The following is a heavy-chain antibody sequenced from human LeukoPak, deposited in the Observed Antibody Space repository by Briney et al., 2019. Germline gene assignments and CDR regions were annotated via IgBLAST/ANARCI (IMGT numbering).Heavy chain of an antibody. CDR2: IIPIFGTA. V-gene: IGHV1-69*13. D-gene: IGHD3-22*01. J-gene: IGHJ3*02. CDR1: GGTFSSYA. Sequence: SVKVSCKASGGTFSSYAISWVRQAPGQGLEWMGGIIPIFGTANYAQKFQGRVTITADESTSTPYMELSSLRSEDTAVYYCARVISTAATYFRYAFDIWGQGTMVTVSS. CDR3: ARVISTAATYFRYAFDI.